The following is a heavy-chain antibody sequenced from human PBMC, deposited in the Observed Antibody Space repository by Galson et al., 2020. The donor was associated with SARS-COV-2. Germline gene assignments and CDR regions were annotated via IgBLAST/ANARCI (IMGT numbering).Heavy chain of an antibody. Sequence: LSLTCTVSGGSISSSSYYWGWIRQPPGKGLEWLGSIYYSGSTYYNPSLKSRVTISVDTSKNQFSLKLSSVTAADTAVYYCARSYYDFWSGPPDYGMDVWGQGTTVTVSS. V-gene: IGHV4-39*01. CDR2: IYYSGST. CDR1: GGSISSSSYY. J-gene: IGHJ6*02. D-gene: IGHD3-3*01. CDR3: ARSYYDFWSGPPDYGMDV.